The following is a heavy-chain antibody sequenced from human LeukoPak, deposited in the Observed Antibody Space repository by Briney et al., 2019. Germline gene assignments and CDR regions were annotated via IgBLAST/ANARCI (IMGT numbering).Heavy chain of an antibody. CDR1: GFSVSAYY. Sequence: GGSLRHSCAASGFSVSAYYMNWVRQAPGKGLEWVSVIYSGNNTFYADSVKGRFTISRDNFKNTLYLQMNSLRAEDTAVYYCARDRPEWDWGQGTLVTVSS. J-gene: IGHJ4*02. CDR3: ARDRPEWD. V-gene: IGHV3-53*01. D-gene: IGHD2-8*01. CDR2: IYSGNNT.